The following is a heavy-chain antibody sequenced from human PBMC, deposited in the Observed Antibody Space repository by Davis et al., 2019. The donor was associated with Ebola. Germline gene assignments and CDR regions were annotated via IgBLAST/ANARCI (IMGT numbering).Heavy chain of an antibody. CDR2: FDPEDGET. V-gene: IGHV1-24*01. J-gene: IGHJ5*02. Sequence: ASVKVPCKVSGYTLTELSMHWVRQAPGKGLEWMGGFDPEDGETIYAQKFQGRVTMTEDTSTDTAYMELSSLRSEDTAVYYCARLGWDPRIPGRFDPWGQGTLVTVSS. CDR3: ARLGWDPRIPGRFDP. D-gene: IGHD2-21*01. CDR1: GYTLTELS.